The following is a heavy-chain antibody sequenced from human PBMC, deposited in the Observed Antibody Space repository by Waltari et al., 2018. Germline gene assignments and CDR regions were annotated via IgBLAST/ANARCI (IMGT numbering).Heavy chain of an antibody. CDR1: GLTFTNQW. CDR3: ARGVTTVEY. J-gene: IGHJ4*02. D-gene: IGHD2-21*02. CDR2: IKQDGSEK. V-gene: IGHV3-7*04. Sequence: EVQLVESGGGLVEPGGSLRLSCSGPGLTFTNQWRSWVRQAPGKWPEWVASIKQDGSEKYYVDSMKGRFTISRDNAKNSLSLQMDSLRAEDTAVYFCARGVTTVEYWGQGTLVTVSS.